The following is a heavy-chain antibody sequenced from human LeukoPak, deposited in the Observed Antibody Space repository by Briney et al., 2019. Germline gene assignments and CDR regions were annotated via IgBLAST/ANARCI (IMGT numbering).Heavy chain of an antibody. V-gene: IGHV3-74*01. CDR1: GFTFSSYW. CDR2: INSDGSTT. CDR3: ARVGATSNFYYYYGMDV. J-gene: IGHJ6*02. Sequence: GGSLRLSCAASGFTFSSYWMYWVRQAPGKGLVWVSRINSDGSTTSYADSVKGRFTISRDNAKNTLYLQMNSLRAEDTAVYYCARVGATSNFYYYYGMDVWGQGTTVTVSS. D-gene: IGHD2-15*01.